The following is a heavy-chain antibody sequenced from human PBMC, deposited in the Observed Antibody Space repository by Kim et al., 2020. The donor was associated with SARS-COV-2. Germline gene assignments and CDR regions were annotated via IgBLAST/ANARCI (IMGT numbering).Heavy chain of an antibody. CDR2: ISSSSSYI. CDR1: GFTFSSYS. D-gene: IGHD2-2*01. Sequence: GGSLTLSCAASGFTFSSYSMNWVRQAPGKGLEWVSSISSSSSYIYYADSVKGRFTISRDNAKNSLYLQMNSLRAEDTAVYYCARGGGYCSSTSCYYYYGMDVWGQGTTVTVSS. J-gene: IGHJ6*02. CDR3: ARGGGYCSSTSCYYYYGMDV. V-gene: IGHV3-21*01.